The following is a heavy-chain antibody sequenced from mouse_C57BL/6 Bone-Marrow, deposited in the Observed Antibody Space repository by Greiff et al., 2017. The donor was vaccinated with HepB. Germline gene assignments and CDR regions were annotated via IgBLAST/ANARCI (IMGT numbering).Heavy chain of an antibody. D-gene: IGHD2-5*01. J-gene: IGHJ1*03. Sequence: EVKLMESGGGLVKPGGSLKLSCAASGFTFSSYAMSWVRQTPEKRLEWVATISDGGSYTYYPDNVKGRFTITRDNAKNNLYLQMSHLKSEDTAMYYCARGEPTVVTTWYFDVWGTGTTVTVSS. CDR2: ISDGGSYT. CDR1: GFTFSSYA. CDR3: ARGEPTVVTTWYFDV. V-gene: IGHV5-4*03.